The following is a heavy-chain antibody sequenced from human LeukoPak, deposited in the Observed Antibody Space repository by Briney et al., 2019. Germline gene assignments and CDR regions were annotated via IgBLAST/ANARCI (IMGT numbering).Heavy chain of an antibody. V-gene: IGHV4-4*07. CDR2: IYTSGST. CDR3: ARQSYSSSSGFALYSGSFDY. Sequence: SETLSLTCTVSGGSISSYYWSWIRQPAGKGLEWIGRIYTSGSTNYNPSLKSRVTMSVDTSKNQFSLKLSSVTAADTAVYYCARQSYSSSSGFALYSGSFDYWGQGTLVTVSS. D-gene: IGHD6-6*01. J-gene: IGHJ4*02. CDR1: GGSISSYY.